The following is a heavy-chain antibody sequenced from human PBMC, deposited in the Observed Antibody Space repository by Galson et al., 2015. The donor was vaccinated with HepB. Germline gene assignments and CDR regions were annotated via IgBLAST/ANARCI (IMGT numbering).Heavy chain of an antibody. V-gene: IGHV3-23*01. CDR2: ITNSGGRR. D-gene: IGHD6-6*01. Sequence: SLRLSCAASGFTFNSYAMTWVRQAPGKGLEWVSGITNSGGRRYYAEPGKGRFTISRDNSKNTVFLQMSSLRAEDTAIYYCAKGAYMSSYSLYGMDAWGQGTTVIVSS. CDR3: AKGAYMSSYSLYGMDA. J-gene: IGHJ6*02. CDR1: GFTFNSYA.